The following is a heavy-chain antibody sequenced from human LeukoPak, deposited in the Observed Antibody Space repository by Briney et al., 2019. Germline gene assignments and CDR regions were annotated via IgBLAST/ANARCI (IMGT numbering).Heavy chain of an antibody. D-gene: IGHD2-2*01. CDR2: ISSSGVYI. Sequence: GGSLRLSCAASGFTFSSYRMNWVRQAPGKGLEWVSSISSSGVYIYYADSLKGRFTISRDNAKDSLYLQMNSLRAEDTAVYYCARSLGSCSTTTCYDNWFDPWGQGTLVTVSS. CDR1: GFTFSSYR. CDR3: ARSLGSCSTTTCYDNWFDP. J-gene: IGHJ5*02. V-gene: IGHV3-21*01.